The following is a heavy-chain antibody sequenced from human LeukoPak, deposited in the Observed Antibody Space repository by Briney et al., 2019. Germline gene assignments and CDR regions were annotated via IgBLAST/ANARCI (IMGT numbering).Heavy chain of an antibody. D-gene: IGHD3-22*01. J-gene: IGHJ3*02. CDR3: ARADRSGYFGNVVAFDI. V-gene: IGHV4-61*02. Sequence: SETLSLTCTVSGGPINSGSYSWTWIRQPAGKRLEWIGRIHISGCTHYTPSLKSRVTISVDTSKNQFSLKLSSVTAADTAVYYCARADRSGYFGNVVAFDIWGQGTMVTVSS. CDR1: GGPINSGSYS. CDR2: IHISGCT.